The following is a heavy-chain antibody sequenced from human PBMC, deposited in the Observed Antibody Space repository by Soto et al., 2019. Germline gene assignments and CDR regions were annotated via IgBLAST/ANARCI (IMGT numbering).Heavy chain of an antibody. D-gene: IGHD2-21*02. CDR1: GFTFSSYA. V-gene: IGHV3-23*01. CDR2: LSGSGATT. Sequence: AGGSLRLSCVASGFTFSSYAMSWVRQAPGKGLEWVSRLSGSGATTKYADSVEGRFTISRDNSKNTLYLQMDSLSAEDTAIYYCAKARCSDTDCYFPDTWGQGTLVTVSS. CDR3: AKARCSDTDCYFPDT. J-gene: IGHJ5*02.